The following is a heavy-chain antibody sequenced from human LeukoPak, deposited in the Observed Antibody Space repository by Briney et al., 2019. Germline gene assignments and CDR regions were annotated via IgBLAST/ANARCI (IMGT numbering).Heavy chain of an antibody. CDR3: ARDGDYGNYYYYYYMDV. CDR2: MNPNSGNT. CDR1: GYTFTSYD. J-gene: IGHJ6*03. V-gene: IGHV1-8*01. D-gene: IGHD4-17*01. Sequence: AASVKVSCKASGYTFTSYDINWVRQATGQGLEWMGWMNPNSGNTGYAQKFQGRVTMTRDTSISTAYMELSRLRSDDTAVYYCARDGDYGNYYYYYYMDVWGKGTTVTVSS.